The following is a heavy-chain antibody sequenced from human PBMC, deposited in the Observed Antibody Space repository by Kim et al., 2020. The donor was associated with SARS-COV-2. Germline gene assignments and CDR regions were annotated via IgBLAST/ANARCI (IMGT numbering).Heavy chain of an antibody. CDR1: GGTFSSYT. D-gene: IGHD3-10*01. Sequence: SVKVSCKASGGTFSSYTISWVRQAPGQGLEWMGRIIPILGIANYAQKFQGRVTITADKSTSTAYMELSSLRSEDTAVYYCARDGRFGEILGFDYWGQGTLVTVSS. CDR3: ARDGRFGEILGFDY. CDR2: IIPILGIA. J-gene: IGHJ4*02. V-gene: IGHV1-69*04.